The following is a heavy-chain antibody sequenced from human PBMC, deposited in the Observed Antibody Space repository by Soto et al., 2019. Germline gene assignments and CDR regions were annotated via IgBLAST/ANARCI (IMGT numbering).Heavy chain of an antibody. D-gene: IGHD1-26*01. V-gene: IGHV4-61*08. J-gene: IGHJ4*02. CDR3: ARERGATGIDY. CDR1: GGSIISGDYY. Sequence: PSETLSLTCTVSGGSIISGDYYWAWIRQPPGKGLEWIGYIYYSGSTNYNPSLKSRVTISVDTSKNQFSLKLSSVTAADTAVYYCARERGATGIDYWGQGTLVTVSS. CDR2: IYYSGST.